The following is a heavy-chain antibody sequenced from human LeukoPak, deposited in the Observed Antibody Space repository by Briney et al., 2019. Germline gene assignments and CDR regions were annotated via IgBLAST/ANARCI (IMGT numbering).Heavy chain of an antibody. V-gene: IGHV4-61*08. CDR2: IYYSGST. Sequence: SETLSLTCTVSGGSISSGDYYWSWIRQPPGKGLEWIGYIYYSGSTNYNPSLKSRVTISVDTSKNQFSLKLSSVTAADTAVYYCARDHIVRSTGRFDPWGQGTLVTVSS. J-gene: IGHJ5*02. CDR1: GGSISSGDYY. CDR3: ARDHIVRSTGRFDP. D-gene: IGHD2-21*01.